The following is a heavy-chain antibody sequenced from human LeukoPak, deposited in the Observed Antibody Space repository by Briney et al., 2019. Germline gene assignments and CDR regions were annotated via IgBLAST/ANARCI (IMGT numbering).Heavy chain of an antibody. CDR2: ISYDGSNK. D-gene: IGHD6-19*01. J-gene: IGHJ4*02. V-gene: IGHV3-30-3*01. CDR1: GFMFSSNW. Sequence: GGSLRLSCAASGFMFSSNWMSWVRLAPGKGLEWVAVISYDGSNKYYADSVKGRFTISRDNSKNTLYLQMNSLRAEDTAVYYCASWQRGSGWTFDYWGQGTLVTVSS. CDR3: ASWQRGSGWTFDY.